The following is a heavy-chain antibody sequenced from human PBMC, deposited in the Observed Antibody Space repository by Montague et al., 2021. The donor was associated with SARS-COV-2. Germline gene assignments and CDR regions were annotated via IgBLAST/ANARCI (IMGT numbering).Heavy chain of an antibody. J-gene: IGHJ4*02. CDR2: ISSNGSTI. CDR3: ASDGALYSSGWGGGEFDY. CDR1: GFTFSSYE. Sequence: SMRLSCGASGFTFSSYEMNWVRQGPGKGLEWVSYISSNGSTIYYXDSVKGRFTISRDNAKNPLYLQMNSLRAEDTAVYSCASDGALYSSGWGGGEFDYWGQGTLVTVSS. V-gene: IGHV3-48*03. D-gene: IGHD6-19*01.